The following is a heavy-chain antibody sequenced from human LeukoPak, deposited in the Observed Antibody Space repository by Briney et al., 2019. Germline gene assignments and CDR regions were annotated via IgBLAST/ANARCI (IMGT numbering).Heavy chain of an antibody. Sequence: GGSLRPSCAASGFTFSSYAMSWVRRAPGKGLEWVSAISGSGGSTYYADSVKGRFTISRDNSKNTLYLQMNSLRAEDTAVYYCAIPFYYGSGSYYDYWGQGTLVTVSS. CDR1: GFTFSSYA. J-gene: IGHJ4*02. CDR2: ISGSGGST. CDR3: AIPFYYGSGSYYDY. D-gene: IGHD3-10*01. V-gene: IGHV3-23*01.